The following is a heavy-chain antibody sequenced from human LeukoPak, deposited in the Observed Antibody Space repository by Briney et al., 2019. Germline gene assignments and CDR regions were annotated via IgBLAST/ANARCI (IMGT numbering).Heavy chain of an antibody. CDR1: GGSISSYY. D-gene: IGHD3-3*01. J-gene: IGHJ6*03. CDR3: ARESAITIFGVVIYYYYYMDV. CDR2: IYYSGST. V-gene: IGHV4-59*01. Sequence: SETLSLTCTVSGGSISSYYWSWIRQPPEKGLEYIGYIYYSGSTNYNPSLKSRVTISIDTSKNQISLKLSSVTAADTAVYYCARESAITIFGVVIYYYYYMDVWGKGTTVTVSS.